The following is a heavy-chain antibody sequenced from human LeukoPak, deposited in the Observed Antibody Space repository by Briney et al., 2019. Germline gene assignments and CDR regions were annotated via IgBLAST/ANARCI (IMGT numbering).Heavy chain of an antibody. V-gene: IGHV3-23*01. J-gene: IGHJ6*03. CDR2: IIASSGAT. CDR1: GFSFNNYA. CDR3: AMSPCSGGSCYYYYYMDV. D-gene: IGHD2-15*01. Sequence: PGGSLRLSCTASGFSFNNYAMAWVRQAPGKGLEWVSIIIASSGATFYTDSVKGRFTISRDNSKNTLYLQMNSLRAEDTAVYYCAMSPCSGGSCYYYYYMDVWGKGTTVTVSS.